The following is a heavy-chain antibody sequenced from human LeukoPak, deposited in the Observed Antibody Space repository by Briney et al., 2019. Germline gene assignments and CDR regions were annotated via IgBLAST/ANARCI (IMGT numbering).Heavy chain of an antibody. D-gene: IGHD3-16*01. V-gene: IGHV3-23*01. CDR2: ISGSGGST. CDR3: AGGVSPPPFGY. Sequence: SGGSLRLSCAASGFTFSSYAMSWVRQAPGKGLEWVSAISGSGGSTYYADSVKGRFTISRDNSKNTLYLQMNSLRAEDTAVYYCAGGVSPPPFGYWGQGTLVTVSS. CDR1: GFTFSSYA. J-gene: IGHJ4*02.